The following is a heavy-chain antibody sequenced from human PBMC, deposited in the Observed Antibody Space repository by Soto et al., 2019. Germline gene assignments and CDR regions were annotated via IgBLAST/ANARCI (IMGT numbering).Heavy chain of an antibody. CDR2: IYYSGST. CDR3: ARGYDILTGPLDY. V-gene: IGHV4-39*02. D-gene: IGHD3-9*01. J-gene: IGHJ4*02. Sequence: SETLSLTCTVSGGSISSSSYYWGWIRQPPGKGLEWIGSIYYSGSTYYNPSLKSRVTISVDTSKNHFSLNLNSVTAADTAVYYCARGYDILTGPLDYWGPGTLVT. CDR1: GGSISSSSYY.